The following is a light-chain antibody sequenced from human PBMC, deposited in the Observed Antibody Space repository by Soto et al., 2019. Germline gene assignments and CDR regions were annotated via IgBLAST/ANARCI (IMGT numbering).Light chain of an antibody. CDR2: EVS. CDR3: TSYTSKSTYV. J-gene: IGLJ1*01. Sequence: QSALTQPASVSGSPGQSITISCTGTSSDVGYYDYVSWYQQHPGKAPKLIIYEVSNRPSGVSNRFSGSKSGNTASLTISGLQTEDESDYHCTSYTSKSTYVFGTGTKVTVL. CDR1: SSDVGYYDY. V-gene: IGLV2-14*01.